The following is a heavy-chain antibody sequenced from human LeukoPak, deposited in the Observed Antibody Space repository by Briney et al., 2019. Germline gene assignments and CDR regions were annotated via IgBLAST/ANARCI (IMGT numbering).Heavy chain of an antibody. V-gene: IGHV5-51*01. CDR1: GYSFTSYW. D-gene: IGHD1-26*01. CDR3: GRGARAAFYI. J-gene: IGHJ3*02. Sequence: GESLKISCKGSGYSFTSYWIGWVRQMPGKGLEWMGIIYPGDSDIRYSPSFQGQVTISVDKSMSTAYLQWSSLKASDTAMYYCGRGARAAFYIWGQGTMVTVSS. CDR2: IYPGDSDI.